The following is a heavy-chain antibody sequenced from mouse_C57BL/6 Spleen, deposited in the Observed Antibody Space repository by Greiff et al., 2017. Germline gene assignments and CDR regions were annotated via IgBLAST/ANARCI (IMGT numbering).Heavy chain of an antibody. V-gene: IGHV1-72*01. Sequence: QVQLQQPGAELVKPGASVKLSCKASGYTFTSYWMHWVKQRPGRGLEWIGRIDPNSGGTKYNEKFKSKATLTVDKPSSTAYMQISSLTSQDSAVYDCARAYITTRVATEYMDVWGTGTTVTVSS. CDR1: GYTFTSYW. J-gene: IGHJ1*03. CDR3: ARAYITTRVATEYMDV. CDR2: IDPNSGGT. D-gene: IGHD1-1*01.